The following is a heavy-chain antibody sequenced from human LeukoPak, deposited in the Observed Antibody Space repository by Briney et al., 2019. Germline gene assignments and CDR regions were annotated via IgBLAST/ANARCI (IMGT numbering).Heavy chain of an antibody. D-gene: IGHD3-22*01. CDR3: ARDLGVYYYDSSGERASDY. V-gene: IGHV1-2*02. J-gene: IGHJ4*02. CDR2: INPNSGGT. CDR1: GYTFTGYY. Sequence: GASVKVSCKASGYTFTGYYMHWVRQAPGQGLEWMGWINPNSGGTNYAQKFQGRVTMTRDTSISTAYMELSRLRSDDTAVYYCARDLGVYYYDSSGERASDYWGQGTLVTVSS.